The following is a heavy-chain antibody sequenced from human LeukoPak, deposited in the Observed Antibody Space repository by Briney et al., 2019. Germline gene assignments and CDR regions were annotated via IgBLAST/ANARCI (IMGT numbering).Heavy chain of an antibody. CDR1: GGSISSYY. Sequence: PSETLSLTCTVSGGSISSYYWSWIRQPPGKGLEWIGYIYYSGSTNYNPSLKSRVTMSVDMSKNQFSLKLSSVTAADTAVYYCARGGRFLEWSLTNAFDIWGQGTMVTVSS. CDR2: IYYSGST. J-gene: IGHJ3*02. V-gene: IGHV4-59*12. CDR3: ARGGRFLEWSLTNAFDI. D-gene: IGHD3-3*01.